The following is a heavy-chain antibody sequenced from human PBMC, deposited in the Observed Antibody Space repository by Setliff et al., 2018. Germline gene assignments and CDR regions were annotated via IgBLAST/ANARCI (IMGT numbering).Heavy chain of an antibody. Sequence: PSETLSLTCAVYGGSFSGYYWSWLRQPPGKGLGWIGEINHSGSTNYNPSLKSRVTISVDTSKNQFSLKLSSVTAADTAVYYCARGWGSGWSKEGAFDIWGQGTMVTRLL. CDR2: INHSGST. V-gene: IGHV4-34*01. CDR1: GGSFSGYY. D-gene: IGHD6-19*01. J-gene: IGHJ3*02. CDR3: ARGWGSGWSKEGAFDI.